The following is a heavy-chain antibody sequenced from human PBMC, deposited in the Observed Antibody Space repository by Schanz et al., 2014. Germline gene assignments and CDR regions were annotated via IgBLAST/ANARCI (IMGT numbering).Heavy chain of an antibody. J-gene: IGHJ3*02. V-gene: IGHV4-34*02. CDR2: INQSGTT. CDR1: GGSFSSNY. D-gene: IGHD3-22*01. CDR3: ARGTRERLLLRSWQCAFDI. Sequence: QVQLQQWGAGLLKPSETLSLTCAVYGGSFSSNYWSWIRQPPGKGLEWIGEINQSGTTNYNPSLKSRVAISVDASKNQFSLKLRSVTAADTAVYYCARGTRERLLLRSWQCAFDIWGQGTMVNVSS.